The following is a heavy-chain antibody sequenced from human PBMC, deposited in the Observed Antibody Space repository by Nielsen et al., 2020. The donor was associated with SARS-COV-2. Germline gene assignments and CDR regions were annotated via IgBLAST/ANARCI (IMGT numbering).Heavy chain of an antibody. V-gene: IGHV3-21*01. CDR2: ISSSSSYI. D-gene: IGHD2-2*01. CDR1: GFTFSGYS. CDR3: ARSGEGIVVVPAAMSVYMDV. Sequence: GGSLRLSCAASGFTFSGYSMNWVRQAPGKGLEWVSSISSSSSYIYYADSVKGRFTISRDNAKNSLYLQMNSLRAEDTAVYYCARSGEGIVVVPAAMSVYMDVWGKGTTVTVSS. J-gene: IGHJ6*03.